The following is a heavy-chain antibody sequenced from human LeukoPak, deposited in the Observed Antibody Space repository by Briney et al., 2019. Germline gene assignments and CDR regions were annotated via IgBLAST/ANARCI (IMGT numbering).Heavy chain of an antibody. CDR2: ICDSGRTI. CDR3: ARDRLGDYDHSGYYDK. Sequence: GGSLRLSCADSGFTFSDYYMSCIRQAPGKGLEWVSYICDSGRTIYYADSVKGRFTISRDNAKNSVYLQMNNLRAEDTAVYYCARDRLGDYDHSGYYDKWGQGTLVTVSS. V-gene: IGHV3-11*01. D-gene: IGHD3-22*01. J-gene: IGHJ4*02. CDR1: GFTFSDYY.